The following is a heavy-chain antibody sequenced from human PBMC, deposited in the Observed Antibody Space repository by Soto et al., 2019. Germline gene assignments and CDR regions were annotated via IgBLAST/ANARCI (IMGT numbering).Heavy chain of an antibody. Sequence: GESLKISCKASGYSYITYWIAWVRQMPGQGLEWMGIIYPGDSHTRYSPSFHGQVTISADKSISAAYLQGSSLKASDTAMHYCARQSTGVAAAYYYYGMDVWGQGITVTVSS. CDR1: GYSYITYW. D-gene: IGHD2-15*01. V-gene: IGHV5-51*01. J-gene: IGHJ6*02. CDR2: IYPGDSHT. CDR3: ARQSTGVAAAYYYYGMDV.